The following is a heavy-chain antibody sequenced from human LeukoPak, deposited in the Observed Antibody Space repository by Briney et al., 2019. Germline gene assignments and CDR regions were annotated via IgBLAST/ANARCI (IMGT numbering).Heavy chain of an antibody. D-gene: IGHD6-19*01. CDR3: ARVVGTGEAIEY. J-gene: IGHJ4*02. Sequence: ASVKVSCKASGYTFTGYYMHWVRQAPGQGLEWMGWINPNSGGTNYAQKFQGRVTMTRDTSISTAYMELSRLRSDDTAVYYCARVVGTGEAIEYWGQGTLVTVSS. CDR2: INPNSGGT. CDR1: GYTFTGYY. V-gene: IGHV1-2*02.